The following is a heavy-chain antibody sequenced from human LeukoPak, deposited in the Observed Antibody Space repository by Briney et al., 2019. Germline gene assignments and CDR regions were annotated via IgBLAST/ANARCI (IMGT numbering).Heavy chain of an antibody. CDR3: ARERESTGYSSLDP. V-gene: IGHV1-2*02. CDR1: GYTFSDYY. CDR2: IHRNSGGT. J-gene: IGHJ5*02. D-gene: IGHD3-22*01. Sequence: ASVKVSCKASGYTFSDYYMHWVRQAPGQELEWMGWIHRNSGGTKYAQKFQGRATMTRDTSISTAYMELSRLTSDDTAVYWCARERESTGYSSLDPWGQGTLVTVSS.